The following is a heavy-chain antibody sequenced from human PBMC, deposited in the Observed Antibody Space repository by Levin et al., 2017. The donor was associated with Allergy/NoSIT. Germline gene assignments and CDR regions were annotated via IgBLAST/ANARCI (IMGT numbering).Heavy chain of an antibody. CDR1: GFTFSSYA. Sequence: GESLKISCAASGFTFSSYAMHWVRQAPGKGLEWVAVISYDGSNKYYADSVKGRFTISRDNSKNTLYLQMNSLRAEDTAVYYCARDLRSWVLRHGGTGYFDLWGRGTLVTVPS. CDR2: ISYDGSNK. D-gene: IGHD2/OR15-2a*01. V-gene: IGHV3-30-3*01. J-gene: IGHJ2*01. CDR3: ARDLRSWVLRHGGTGYFDL.